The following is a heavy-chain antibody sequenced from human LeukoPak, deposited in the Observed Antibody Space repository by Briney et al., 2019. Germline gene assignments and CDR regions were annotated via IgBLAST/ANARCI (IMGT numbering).Heavy chain of an antibody. CDR3: ARGEVVISNYYYYYMDV. CDR1: GYTFTVYY. J-gene: IGHJ6*03. V-gene: IGHV1-2*02. Sequence: ASVKVSCKASGYTFTVYYMHWVRQAPGQGLEWMGGINPNSGGTNYSQKFQGRGTMTRYTAISTAYMELSRLRSDDTAVYYCARGEVVISNYYYYYMDVWGKGTTVTISS. D-gene: IGHD3-22*01. CDR2: INPNSGGT.